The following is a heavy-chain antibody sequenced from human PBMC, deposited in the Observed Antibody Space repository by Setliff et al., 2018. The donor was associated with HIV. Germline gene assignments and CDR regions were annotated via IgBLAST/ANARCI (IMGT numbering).Heavy chain of an antibody. CDR3: ARDDYANTDLDY. J-gene: IGHJ4*02. Sequence: GASVKVSCKSPGYNFNNFGVSWVRQAPGQGLEWMGWINTDSGTPTYAQAFTGRFVFSFDTSVRTAYLQITSLKPEDTAVYFCARDDYANTDLDYWGPGTLVTVSS. V-gene: IGHV7-4-1*02. CDR1: GYNFNNFG. CDR2: INTDSGTP. D-gene: IGHD4-17*01.